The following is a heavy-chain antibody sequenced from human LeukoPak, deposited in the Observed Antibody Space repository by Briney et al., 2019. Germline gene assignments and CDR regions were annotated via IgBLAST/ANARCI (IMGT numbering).Heavy chain of an antibody. CDR2: IYSGGGT. CDR1: GFTVSSNY. CDR3: VRRPGGYSHPYDY. D-gene: IGHD4-23*01. Sequence: TGGSLRLSCAVSGFTVSSNYMSWVRQAPGKGLEWVSLIYSGGGTYYADSVRGRFTISRDDSKNTLYLQMNSLRAEDTAVYYCVRRPGGYSHPYDYWGQGTLVTVSS. J-gene: IGHJ4*02. V-gene: IGHV3-53*01.